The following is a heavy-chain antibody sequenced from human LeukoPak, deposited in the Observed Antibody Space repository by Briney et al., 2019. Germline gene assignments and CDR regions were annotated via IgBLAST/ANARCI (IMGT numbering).Heavy chain of an antibody. CDR3: ARSRSLLGEFDH. J-gene: IGHJ5*02. CDR2: IYYSGST. V-gene: IGHV4-59*01. D-gene: IGHD3-16*01. Sequence: SETLSLTCTVSSGSISNSYWSWIRQPPGKGLECIGYIYYSGSTNYNPSLKSRVTISIDTSKNQFSLKLSSVTAADTAVYYCARSRSLLGEFDHWGQGTLVTVSS. CDR1: SGSISNSY.